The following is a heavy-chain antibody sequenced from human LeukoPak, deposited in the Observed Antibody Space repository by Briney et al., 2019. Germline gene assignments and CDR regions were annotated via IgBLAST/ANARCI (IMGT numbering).Heavy chain of an antibody. CDR2: MNPNSGNT. Sequence: ASVKVSCKASGYTFTSYDINWVRQATGQGLEWMGWMNPNSGNTGYAQKFQGRVTITRNTSISTAYMELSSLRSEDTAVYYCARVQYQPTPYYYYMDVWGKGTTVTVSS. J-gene: IGHJ6*03. CDR1: GYTFTSYD. D-gene: IGHD2-2*01. V-gene: IGHV1-8*03. CDR3: ARVQYQPTPYYYYMDV.